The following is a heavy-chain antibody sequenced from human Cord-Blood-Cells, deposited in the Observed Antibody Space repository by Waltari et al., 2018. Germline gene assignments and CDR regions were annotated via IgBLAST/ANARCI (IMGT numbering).Heavy chain of an antibody. Sequence: QVQLVQSGAEVKKLGASVKVPCKASGYTFTGYYMHWVRQAPGQGLEWMGRINPNSGGTNYAQKFQGRVTMTRDTSISTAYMELSRLRSDDTAVYYCAFTVAGRDWFDPWGQGTLVTVSS. V-gene: IGHV1-2*06. J-gene: IGHJ5*02. CDR1: GYTFTGYY. CDR3: AFTVAGRDWFDP. D-gene: IGHD6-19*01. CDR2: INPNSGGT.